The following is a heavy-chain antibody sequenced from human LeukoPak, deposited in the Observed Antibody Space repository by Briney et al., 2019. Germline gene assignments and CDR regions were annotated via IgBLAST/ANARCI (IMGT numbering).Heavy chain of an antibody. D-gene: IGHD3-16*01. Sequence: SETLSLTCTVSGGSIRGYYWSWVRQPPGKGLEWIAYIYYSGSTNYNPSLKSRVTISLDTSKNQFSLKLSSVTAADTAVYYCAVGATHYYMDVWGKRTTVTVSS. CDR1: GGSIRGYY. CDR3: AVGATHYYMDV. V-gene: IGHV4-59*08. CDR2: IYYSGST. J-gene: IGHJ6*03.